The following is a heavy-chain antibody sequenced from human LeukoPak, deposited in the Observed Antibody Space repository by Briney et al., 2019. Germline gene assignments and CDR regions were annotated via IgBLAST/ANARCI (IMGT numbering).Heavy chain of an antibody. Sequence: GSLRLSCAASGLSFGSYGMHWVRQAPGKGLEWVAVISHEGSSKYYADSVKGRFTISRDNSKNMVYLQMNSLRPEDTAVYYCARTREQWQVLDYWGQGTLVTVSS. V-gene: IGHV3-30*03. CDR2: ISHEGSSK. J-gene: IGHJ4*02. CDR3: ARTREQWQVLDY. D-gene: IGHD6-19*01. CDR1: GLSFGSYG.